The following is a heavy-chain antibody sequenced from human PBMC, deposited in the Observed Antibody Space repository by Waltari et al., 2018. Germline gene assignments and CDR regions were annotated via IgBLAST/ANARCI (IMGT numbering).Heavy chain of an antibody. V-gene: IGHV3-7*01. J-gene: IGHJ6*02. CDR2: IKQDGSEQ. D-gene: IGHD4-4*01. CDR3: ARESSSFSNYISYGMDV. CDR1: GFPFSSYW. Sequence: EVQLVESGGGLVQPGGSLRLSCAASGFPFSSYWLQLVRQTPGKGLEWVANIKQDGSEQNYVDSVKGRFTISRDNANNSLHLQMHSLRAEDTAVYSCARESSSFSNYISYGMDVWGQGTTVTVAS.